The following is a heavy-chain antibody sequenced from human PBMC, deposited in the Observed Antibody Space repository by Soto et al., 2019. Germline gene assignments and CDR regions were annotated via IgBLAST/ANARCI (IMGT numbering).Heavy chain of an antibody. CDR3: AKERMEQYQLLPFFDY. Sequence: GGSLRLSCAASGFSFSSYGMHWLRQAAGKGLEWVAVISYDGSNKYYADSVRGRFTTSRDNSKNTLYLQMNSLRPEDTAVFYCAKERMEQYQLLPFFDYWGQGTLVTVSS. V-gene: IGHV3-30*18. CDR1: GFSFSSYG. D-gene: IGHD2-2*01. J-gene: IGHJ4*02. CDR2: ISYDGSNK.